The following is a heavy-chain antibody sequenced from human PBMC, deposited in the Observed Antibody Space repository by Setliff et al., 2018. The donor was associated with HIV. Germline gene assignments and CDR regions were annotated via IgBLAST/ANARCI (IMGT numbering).Heavy chain of an antibody. J-gene: IGHJ4*02. CDR3: TRHLPVYYGSGVSYYFDY. V-gene: IGHV4-59*08. CDR2: FANDGST. CDR1: GDAVSPYY. Sequence: SSETLSLTCNVSGDAVSPYYWSWIRQPPGKGLEWIGYFANDGSTNYNPPLKSRVTISLDTSKNEVSLKLTSVTAADTAMYYCTRHLPVYYGSGVSYYFDYWGQGTLVTVS. D-gene: IGHD3-10*01.